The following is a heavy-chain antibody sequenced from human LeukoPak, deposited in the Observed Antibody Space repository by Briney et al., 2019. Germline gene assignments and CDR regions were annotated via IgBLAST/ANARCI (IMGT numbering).Heavy chain of an antibody. V-gene: IGHV3-30*01. Sequence: PGRSLRLSCAASGFTFSSYAMHWVRQAPGKGLEWVAVISFDGIKKNSADSVKGRFTIFRDNSKNTLFLQMNSLRAEDTAVYYCARGGHYNFWSGYSDYHSMDVWGKGTTVTVYS. D-gene: IGHD3-3*01. J-gene: IGHJ6*03. CDR1: GFTFSSYA. CDR3: ARGGHYNFWSGYSDYHSMDV. CDR2: ISFDGIKK.